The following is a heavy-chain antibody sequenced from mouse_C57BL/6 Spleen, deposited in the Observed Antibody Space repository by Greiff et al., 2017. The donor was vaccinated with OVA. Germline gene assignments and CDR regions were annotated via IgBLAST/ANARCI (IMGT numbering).Heavy chain of an antibody. CDR3: ARIVWSSYAMDY. Sequence: QVQLKQSGAELVRPGTSVKVSCKASGYAFTNYLIEWVKQRPGQGLEWIGVINPGSGGTNYNEKFKGKATLTADKSSSTAYMQLSSLTSEDSAVYFCARIVWSSYAMDYWGQGTSVTVSS. CDR2: INPGSGGT. CDR1: GYAFTNYL. V-gene: IGHV1-54*01. J-gene: IGHJ4*01. D-gene: IGHD2-10*02.